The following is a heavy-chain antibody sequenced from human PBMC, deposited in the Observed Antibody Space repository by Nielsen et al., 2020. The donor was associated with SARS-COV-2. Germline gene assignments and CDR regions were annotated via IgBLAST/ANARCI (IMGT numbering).Heavy chain of an antibody. J-gene: IGHJ4*02. D-gene: IGHD3-10*01. Sequence: SETLSLTCTVSGGSISSYYWGWIRQPPGKGLEWIGSIYYSGSTYYNLSLKSRVTISVDTSKNQFSLKLSSVTAADTAVYYCARDGMDYYGSGNLFDYWGQGTLVTVSS. V-gene: IGHV4-39*07. CDR1: GGSISSYY. CDR3: ARDGMDYYGSGNLFDY. CDR2: IYYSGST.